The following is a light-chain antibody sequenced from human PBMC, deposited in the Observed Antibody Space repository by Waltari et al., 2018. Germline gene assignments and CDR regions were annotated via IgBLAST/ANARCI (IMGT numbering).Light chain of an antibody. CDR1: SSDVGAYNH. Sequence: QSALTQPRSVSGSPGQSVTISCAGTSSDVGAYNHVSWYQQSPGTAPKLLIYEVNNRPAGVPDRFAAAKSGNTASLTISGLRAEDEADYYCCSYAGDYPLVFGVGTKLTVL. V-gene: IGLV2-11*01. CDR2: EVN. J-gene: IGLJ2*01. CDR3: CSYAGDYPLV.